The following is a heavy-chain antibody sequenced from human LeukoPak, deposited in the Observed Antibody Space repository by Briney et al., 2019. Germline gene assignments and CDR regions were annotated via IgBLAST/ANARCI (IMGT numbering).Heavy chain of an antibody. CDR2: IIPIFGTA. J-gene: IGHJ4*02. CDR1: GGTFSSFD. CDR3: ARRTGTFSTHFDF. V-gene: IGHV1-69*05. Sequence: SVKVSCXASGGTFSSFDISWVRRAPGQGLEWMGGIIPIFGTANYAQKFRGRVTITTDGSSNTAYMDLTSLRPDDTAIYYCARRTGTFSTHFDFWGPGTLVTVSS. D-gene: IGHD2-8*02.